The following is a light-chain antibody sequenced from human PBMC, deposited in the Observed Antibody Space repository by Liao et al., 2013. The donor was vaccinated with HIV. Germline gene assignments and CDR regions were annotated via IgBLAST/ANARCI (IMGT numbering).Light chain of an antibody. CDR2: QDN. CDR1: KLGDKY. CDR3: QAWDSSTGWV. Sequence: YELTQPPSVSVSPGQTASITCSGDKLGDKYACWYQQKPGQSPVLVIYQDNKRPSGIPERFSGSNSGNTATLTISGTQAMDEADYYCQAWDSSTGWVFGGGTKLTVL. J-gene: IGLJ3*02. V-gene: IGLV3-1*01.